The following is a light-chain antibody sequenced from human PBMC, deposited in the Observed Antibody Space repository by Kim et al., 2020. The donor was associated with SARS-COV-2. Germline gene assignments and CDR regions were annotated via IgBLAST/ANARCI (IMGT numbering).Light chain of an antibody. CDR1: RKNVSNEG. CDR3: SAWDSGLNAVV. Sequence: QTATPTCTENRKNVSNEGASGLKHHRGHPPKVLSDRSNNRPSGISERLSASRSGNTAPLTITGLQPEDAADYYCSAWDSGLNAVVFGGGTQLTVL. V-gene: IGLV10-54*01. J-gene: IGLJ2*01. CDR2: RSN.